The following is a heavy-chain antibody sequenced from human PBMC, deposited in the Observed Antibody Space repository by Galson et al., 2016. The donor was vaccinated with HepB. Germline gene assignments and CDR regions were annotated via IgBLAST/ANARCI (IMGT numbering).Heavy chain of an antibody. CDR1: GFSLSTSAMS. V-gene: IGHV2-70*10. J-gene: IGHJ3*02. CDR3: ARPYCTSAGCYYDAFDI. Sequence: PALVKPTQTLTLTCNLAGFSLSTSAMSVSWIRQPPGKTLEWVSRIDWDDDKYYSTTLKSRLTISKDTSNNQVVLTITNMDSVDTATYYCARPYCTSAGCYYDAFDIWGQGTMVTVSS. D-gene: IGHD2-2*01. CDR2: IDWDDDK.